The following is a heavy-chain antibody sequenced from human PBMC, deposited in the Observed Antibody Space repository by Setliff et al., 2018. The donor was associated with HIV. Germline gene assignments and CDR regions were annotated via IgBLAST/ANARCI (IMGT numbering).Heavy chain of an antibody. CDR2: INVNSGGT. D-gene: IGHD3-10*01. Sequence: ASVKVSCKASGYLFTGYYMHWVRQAPGQGLEWMGWINVNSGGTKYAQKFQGRVTMTRDTSISTAYMEVSSLRSDDTAVYYCARKHKVSLGRGIVVLWGFDPWGQGTLVTVSS. CDR1: GYLFTGYY. CDR3: ARKHKVSLGRGIVVLWGFDP. V-gene: IGHV1-2*02. J-gene: IGHJ5*02.